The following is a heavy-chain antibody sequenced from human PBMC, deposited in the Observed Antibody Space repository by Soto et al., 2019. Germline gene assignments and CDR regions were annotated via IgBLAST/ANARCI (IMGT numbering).Heavy chain of an antibody. V-gene: IGHV1-69*13. CDR1: GGTFSSYA. Sequence: ASVKVSCKASGGTFSSYAISWVRQAPGQGLEWMGGIIPIFGTANYAQKFQGRVTITADESTSTAYMELSSLRSEDTAVYYCARAVRNDYSNHHYFDYWGQGTLVTVS. D-gene: IGHD4-4*01. CDR3: ARAVRNDYSNHHYFDY. CDR2: IIPIFGTA. J-gene: IGHJ4*02.